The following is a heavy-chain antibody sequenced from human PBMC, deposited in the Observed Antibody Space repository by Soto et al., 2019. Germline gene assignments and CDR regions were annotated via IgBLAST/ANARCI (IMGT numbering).Heavy chain of an antibody. J-gene: IGHJ6*02. D-gene: IGHD6-6*01. V-gene: IGHV3-30-3*01. CDR2: ISYDGGNK. CDR1: GFTFSSYA. Sequence: GGFLRLSCAASGFTFSSYAMHWVRQAPGKGLEWVAVISYDGGNKYYADSVKGRFTISRDNSKNTLYLQMNSLRAEDTAVYYCARLHEQLAHGMDVWGQGTTVTV. CDR3: ARLHEQLAHGMDV.